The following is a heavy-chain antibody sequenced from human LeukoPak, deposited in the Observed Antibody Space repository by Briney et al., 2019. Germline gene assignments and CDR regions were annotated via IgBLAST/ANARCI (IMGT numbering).Heavy chain of an antibody. CDR2: INHSGST. Sequence: SETLSLTCAVYGGSSSGYYWSWIRQPPGKGLEWIGEINHSGSTNYNPSLKSRVTISVDTSKNQFSLKLSSVTAADTAVYYCARGLLKSYYYGSGTEKRGYFQHWGQGTLVTVSS. CDR1: GGSSSGYY. J-gene: IGHJ1*01. V-gene: IGHV4-34*01. D-gene: IGHD3-10*01. CDR3: ARGLLKSYYYGSGTEKRGYFQH.